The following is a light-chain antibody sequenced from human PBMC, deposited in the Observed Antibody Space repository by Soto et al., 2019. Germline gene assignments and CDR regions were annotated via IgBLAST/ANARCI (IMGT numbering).Light chain of an antibody. V-gene: IGLV2-14*03. CDR3: GSYTTPSALV. Sequence: QSVLTQPASVSGSPGQSITIACTGTNRDVGSYNLVSWYQQRPGAAPKLIISNVRNPPSGLSYLFAGSNSGKAASLTISGLHADDDADYYAGSYTTPSALVFGGGTKVTVL. CDR1: NRDVGSYNL. J-gene: IGLJ3*02. CDR2: NVR.